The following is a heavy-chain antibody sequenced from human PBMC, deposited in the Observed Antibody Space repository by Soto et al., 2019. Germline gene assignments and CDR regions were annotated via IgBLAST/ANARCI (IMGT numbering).Heavy chain of an antibody. J-gene: IGHJ5*02. V-gene: IGHV3-11*06. CDR2: ISPGSRYP. D-gene: IGHD2-15*01. CDR3: VRGGGGGLFDP. CDR1: GFTFGDSY. Sequence: PGGSLRLSCAGSGFTFGDSYMSWIRQAPGKGLEWLSYISPGSRYPAYADSVKGRFAISRDNAKRSLYLQMMSLTAEDTAIYYCVRGGGGGLFDPWGQGTMVTVSS.